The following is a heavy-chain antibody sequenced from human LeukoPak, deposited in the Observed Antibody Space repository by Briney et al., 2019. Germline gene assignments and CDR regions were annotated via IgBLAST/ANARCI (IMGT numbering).Heavy chain of an antibody. CDR1: GGSFSGFY. Sequence: SETLSLTCAVYGGSFSGFYWTWVRQPPGKGLEWIGEINHSGGTNYNTSLRSRVTISADTSKNQFSLNPTSVTAADTAVYYCARGRTTWGTSVLGYWGQGTLVTVS. J-gene: IGHJ4*02. D-gene: IGHD3-16*01. CDR3: ARGRTTWGTSVLGY. V-gene: IGHV4-34*01. CDR2: INHSGGT.